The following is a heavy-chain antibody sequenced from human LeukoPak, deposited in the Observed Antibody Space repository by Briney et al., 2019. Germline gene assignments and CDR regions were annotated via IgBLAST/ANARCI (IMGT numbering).Heavy chain of an antibody. V-gene: IGHV1-69*05. D-gene: IGHD5-24*01. CDR1: GGTFSIYG. Sequence: ASVKVSCKASGGTFSIYGISWVRQAPGQGLEYMGGIIPIFDTPNYAQKFQGRVAITTDESTSTAYMELSSLRFEDTALYHCARRRDGYNDHWGQGTLVTVSS. J-gene: IGHJ4*02. CDR3: ARRRDGYNDH. CDR2: IIPIFDTP.